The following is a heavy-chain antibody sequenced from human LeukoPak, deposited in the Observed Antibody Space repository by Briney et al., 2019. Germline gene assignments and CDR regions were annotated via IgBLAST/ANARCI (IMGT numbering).Heavy chain of an antibody. J-gene: IGHJ5*02. Sequence: GSSVKVSCKASGYTFTYRYLHWVPQAPGQALEWMGWITPFNGNTNYAQKFQERGTITRDRSMSTAYMELSSLRSEDTAMYYCAALRGYGSGSYGLDPWGQGTLVTVSS. V-gene: IGHV1-45*02. D-gene: IGHD3-10*01. CDR2: ITPFNGNT. CDR3: AALRGYGSGSYGLDP. CDR1: GYTFTYRY.